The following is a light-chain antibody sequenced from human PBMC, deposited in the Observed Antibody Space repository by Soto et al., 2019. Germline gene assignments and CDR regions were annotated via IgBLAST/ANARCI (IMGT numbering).Light chain of an antibody. CDR1: QSVSSN. CDR3: QQYNNWPPYT. J-gene: IGKJ2*01. CDR2: GAS. Sequence: EIVMTQSPATLSVSPEERATLSCRASQSVSSNLAWYQQKPGQAPRLLIYGASTRATGIPARFSGSGSGTEFTLTISSLQSEDFAVYYCQQYNNWPPYTFGQGTKLETK. V-gene: IGKV3-15*01.